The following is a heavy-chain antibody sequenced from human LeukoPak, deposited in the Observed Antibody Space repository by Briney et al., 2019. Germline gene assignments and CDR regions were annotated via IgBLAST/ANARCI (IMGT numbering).Heavy chain of an antibody. CDR3: AKRSAYGGNWNYFDY. J-gene: IGHJ4*02. D-gene: IGHD4-23*01. CDR2: ISDTGGGS. Sequence: GGSLRLSCAASGFTFSTYGMSCVRQAPGKGLEWVSAISDTGGGSYYADSVKGRFTISRDNSKNTLYLQMNSLRAEDTAIYYCAKRSAYGGNWNYFDYWGQGAPVTVSS. CDR1: GFTFSTYG. V-gene: IGHV3-23*01.